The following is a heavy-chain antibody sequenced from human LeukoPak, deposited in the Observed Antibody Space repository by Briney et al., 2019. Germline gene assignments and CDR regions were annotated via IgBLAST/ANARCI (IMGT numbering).Heavy chain of an antibody. V-gene: IGHV3-74*01. Sequence: SGGSLRLSCAASGFTFSNYWMHWVRQAPGKGLVWVSRINSDGSSTTSADSVKGRFTISRDNAKNTLYLQMNSLRAEDTAVYYCAKGGATAIDYWGQGTLVTVSS. D-gene: IGHD5-12*01. J-gene: IGHJ4*02. CDR1: GFTFSNYW. CDR3: AKGGATAIDY. CDR2: INSDGSST.